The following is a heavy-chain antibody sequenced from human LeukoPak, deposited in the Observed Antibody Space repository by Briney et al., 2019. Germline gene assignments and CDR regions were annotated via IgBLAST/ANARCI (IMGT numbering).Heavy chain of an antibody. D-gene: IGHD3-10*01. J-gene: IGHJ4*02. CDR1: GFTFSNYA. V-gene: IGHV3-30-3*01. CDR3: VKDRTGTYTLDY. CDR2: ISDYGSRQ. Sequence: GRSLRLSCAATGFTFSNYAIHWGGQAPGKGLEWVAFISDYGSRQHYADSVKSRFTISRNNTTNTMNLQMNSLRAEDTAVYYCVKDRTGTYTLDYWGQGTLVTVSS.